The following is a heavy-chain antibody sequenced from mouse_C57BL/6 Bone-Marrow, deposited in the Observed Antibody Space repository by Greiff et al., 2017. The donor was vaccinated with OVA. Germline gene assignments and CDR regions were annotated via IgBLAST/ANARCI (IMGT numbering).Heavy chain of an antibody. Sequence: VKLQQSGPELVKPGASVKISCKASGYTFTDYYINWVKQRPGQGLEWIGWIFPGSGSTYYNEKFKGKATLTVDKSSSTAYMLLSSLTSEDSAVYFCARSGYYGSFFSDYWGQGTTLTVSS. CDR2: IFPGSGST. D-gene: IGHD1-1*01. V-gene: IGHV1-75*01. J-gene: IGHJ2*01. CDR1: GYTFTDYY. CDR3: ARSGYYGSFFSDY.